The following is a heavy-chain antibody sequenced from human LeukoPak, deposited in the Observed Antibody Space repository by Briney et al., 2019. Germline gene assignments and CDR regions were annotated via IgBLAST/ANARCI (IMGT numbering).Heavy chain of an antibody. D-gene: IGHD4-11*01. Sequence: GGSLRLSCAASGFTFSNYWMQWVRQAPGKGLVWVSHINSDGSDTTYADSVKGRFTISRDNAKNTLYLQMNSLRAEDTAVYYCVRGNYGVDYWGQGTLVTVSS. CDR2: INSDGSDT. J-gene: IGHJ4*02. CDR3: VRGNYGVDY. V-gene: IGHV3-74*01. CDR1: GFTFSNYW.